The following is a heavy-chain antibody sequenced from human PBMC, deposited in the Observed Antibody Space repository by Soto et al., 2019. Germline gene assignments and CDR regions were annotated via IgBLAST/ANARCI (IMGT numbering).Heavy chain of an antibody. D-gene: IGHD3-10*01. CDR3: ARAVNADAFDI. CDR2: MNPNSGNT. CDR1: GYAFTRYD. Sequence: GASVKVSCKASGYAFTRYDINWVRQATGQGLEWMGWMNPNSGNTGYAQKFQGRVTMTRDSSISTAYMEVSGLRFEDTAVYYCARAVNADAFDIWGQGTMVTVSS. V-gene: IGHV1-8*01. J-gene: IGHJ3*02.